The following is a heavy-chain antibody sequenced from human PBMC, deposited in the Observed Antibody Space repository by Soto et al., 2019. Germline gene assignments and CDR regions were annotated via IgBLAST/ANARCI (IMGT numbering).Heavy chain of an antibody. Sequence: EVQLAESGGGMVQPGGSLRLSCVASGFTFSSYDMHWVRQAPGKGLEYVSSISNGGTTYYGNSVKGRFTISRDNSKNTLYLQMGSLRAEDMAVYYCVRRVSGNYDYWGQGTLVTVSS. CDR1: GFTFSSYD. CDR3: VRRVSGNYDY. CDR2: ISNGGTT. V-gene: IGHV3-64*01. J-gene: IGHJ4*02. D-gene: IGHD1-7*01.